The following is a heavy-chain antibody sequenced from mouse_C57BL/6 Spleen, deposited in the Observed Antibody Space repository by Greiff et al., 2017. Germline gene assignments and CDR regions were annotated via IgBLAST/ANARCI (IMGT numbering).Heavy chain of an antibody. J-gene: IGHJ1*03. CDR1: GYTFTSYW. CDR2: IDPSDSYT. Sequence: VQLQQSGAELVMPGASVKLSCKASGYTFTSYWMHWVKQRPGQGLEWIGEIDPSDSYTNYNQKFKGKSTLTVDKSSSTAYMQLSSLTSEDSAVYYCARGDYYGSSYEWYFDVWGTGTTVTVAA. V-gene: IGHV1-69*01. CDR3: ARGDYYGSSYEWYFDV. D-gene: IGHD1-1*01.